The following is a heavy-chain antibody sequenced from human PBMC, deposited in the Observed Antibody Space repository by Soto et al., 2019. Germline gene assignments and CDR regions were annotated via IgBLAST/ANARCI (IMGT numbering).Heavy chain of an antibody. Sequence: QVQLVQSGAEVKKPGASVKVSCKASGYTFTSYDISWVRQATGQGLEWMGWMSPSTGTTGFVQKFQCRVTVTRDTSISTAYMEVTSLTSEDTAVYYCARTIFGVATYYFDYWGQGTLVTVSS. CDR2: MSPSTGTT. CDR1: GYTFTSYD. V-gene: IGHV1-8*01. D-gene: IGHD3-3*01. CDR3: ARTIFGVATYYFDY. J-gene: IGHJ4*02.